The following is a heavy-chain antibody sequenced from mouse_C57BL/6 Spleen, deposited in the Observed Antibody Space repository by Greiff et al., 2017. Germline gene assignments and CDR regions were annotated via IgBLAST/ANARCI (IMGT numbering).Heavy chain of an antibody. CDR1: GYTFTSYW. CDR2: IHPNSVST. D-gene: IGHD4-1*02. J-gene: IGHJ2*01. V-gene: IGHV1-64*01. CDR3: ARGEDNWDVY. Sequence: QVQLQQPGAELVKPGASVKLSCKASGYTFTSYWMHWVKQRPGQGLEWIGMIHPNSVSTNYNEKFKSKATLTVDKSSSTAYMQRSSLTSEDSAVYYCARGEDNWDVYWGQGTTLTVSS.